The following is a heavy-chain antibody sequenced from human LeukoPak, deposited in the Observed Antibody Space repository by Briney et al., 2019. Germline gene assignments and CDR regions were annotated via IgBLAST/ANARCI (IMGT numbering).Heavy chain of an antibody. V-gene: IGHV1-69*05. Sequence: RASVKVSCKASGGTFSSYAISWVRQAPGQGLEWMGGIIPIFGTANYAQKFQGRVTITTDESTSTAYMELSSLRSEDTAVYYCARGYERVVVPAASWFDPWGQGTLVTVSS. D-gene: IGHD2-2*01. CDR2: IIPIFGTA. CDR3: ARGYERVVVPAASWFDP. J-gene: IGHJ5*02. CDR1: GGTFSSYA.